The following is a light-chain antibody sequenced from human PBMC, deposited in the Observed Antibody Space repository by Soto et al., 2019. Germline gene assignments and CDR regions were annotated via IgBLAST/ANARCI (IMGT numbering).Light chain of an antibody. V-gene: IGLV1-40*01. J-gene: IGLJ2*01. CDR2: DNA. CDR3: QSYDSSMTAVA. Sequence: QSVLTQPPSVSGXPXQXVTXSCTXSSXXIGAGYDVHWYRQLPGTAPKLLIYDNANRPSGVPDRFSGSKSDTSASLAITGLQAEDEADYYCQSYDSSMTAVAFGGGTKLTVL. CDR1: SXXIGAGYD.